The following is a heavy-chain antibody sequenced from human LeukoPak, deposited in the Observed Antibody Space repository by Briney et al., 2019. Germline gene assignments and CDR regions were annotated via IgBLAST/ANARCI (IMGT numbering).Heavy chain of an antibody. CDR2: INREGSR. D-gene: IGHD6-19*01. V-gene: IGHV3-74*01. J-gene: IGHJ4*02. CDR3: AREGAVPGNPFDY. CDR1: GFTFSTYW. Sequence: GGSLRLSCAASGFTFSTYWMHWVRQAPGKGLVWVSRINREGSRSYADSLKGRFTISRDNAKNTLYLEMSSLRAEDTAVYYCAREGAVPGNPFDYWGQGTLVTVSS.